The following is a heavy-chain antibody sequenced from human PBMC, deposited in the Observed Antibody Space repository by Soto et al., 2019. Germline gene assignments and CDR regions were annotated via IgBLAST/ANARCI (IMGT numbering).Heavy chain of an antibody. D-gene: IGHD4-4*01. CDR1: HISVRSGTYY. CDR2: IHYSGST. CDR3: ARDGDGRMTTNPYFYNGMDV. J-gene: IGHJ6*02. V-gene: IGHV4-61*01. Sequence: SETLSLTCSVSHISVRSGTYYWICIRKTSGQGLEWIGYIHYSGSTKYNPSLKSRVTISLDTSNYQFSLKLSSVTAADTAVYYCARDGDGRMTTNPYFYNGMDVWGPGTTVTVSS.